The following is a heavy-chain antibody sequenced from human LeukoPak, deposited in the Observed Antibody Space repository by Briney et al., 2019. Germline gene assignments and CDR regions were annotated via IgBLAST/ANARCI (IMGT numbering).Heavy chain of an antibody. CDR1: GYTFSSYS. V-gene: IGHV3-21*01. Sequence: NTGGSLRLSCVASGYTFSSYSINWVRQAPGKGLEWVSSISVRSNYIYYADSVRGRFSISRDDARDSLYLQMNSLRAEDTAMYYCVRLRRNSDTSGFHYYYDFWGQGTLVTVSS. CDR3: VRLRRNSDTSGFHYYYDF. J-gene: IGHJ4*02. CDR2: ISVRSNYI. D-gene: IGHD3-22*01.